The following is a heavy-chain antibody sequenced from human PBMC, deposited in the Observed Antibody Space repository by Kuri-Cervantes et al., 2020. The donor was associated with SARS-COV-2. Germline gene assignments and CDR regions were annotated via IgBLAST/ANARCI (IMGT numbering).Heavy chain of an antibody. CDR2: INPNSGGT. V-gene: IGHV1-2*02. CDR3: ARGSRITGTTGCWFDP. Sequence: ASVKVSCKASGYTFTGYYIHWVRQAPGQGLEWMGWINPNSGGTNYAQKFQGRVTMTRDTSISTAYMELSRLRSDDTAVYYCARGSRITGTTGCWFDPWGQGTLVTVSS. D-gene: IGHD1-7*01. J-gene: IGHJ5*02. CDR1: GYTFTGYY.